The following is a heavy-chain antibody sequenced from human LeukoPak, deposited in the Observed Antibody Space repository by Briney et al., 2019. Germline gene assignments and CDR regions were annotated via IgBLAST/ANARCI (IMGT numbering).Heavy chain of an antibody. CDR3: ARVHPITMVRGVTYDP. D-gene: IGHD3-10*01. CDR1: GYTFTSYY. J-gene: IGHJ5*02. V-gene: IGHV1-46*01. Sequence: ASVKVSCKASGYTFTSYYMHWVQQAPGQGLEWMGIINPSGGSTSYAQKFQGRVTMTRDTSTSTVYMELSSLRSEDTAVYYCARVHPITMVRGVTYDPWGQGTLVTVSS. CDR2: INPSGGST.